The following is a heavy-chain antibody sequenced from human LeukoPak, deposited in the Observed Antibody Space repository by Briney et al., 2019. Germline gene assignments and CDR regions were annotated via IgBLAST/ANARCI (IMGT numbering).Heavy chain of an antibody. Sequence: SETLSLTCTVSGGSISSTYSYWGWIRQRPGQGLEWIGTIYHSGSTYYNPSLKSRLTISVDTSRNQFSLKLSSVTAADTAVYYCARDALLSSYYFDYWGQGILVTVSS. CDR2: IYHSGST. J-gene: IGHJ4*02. CDR3: ARDALLSSYYFDY. CDR1: GGSISSTYSY. D-gene: IGHD6-6*01. V-gene: IGHV4-39*02.